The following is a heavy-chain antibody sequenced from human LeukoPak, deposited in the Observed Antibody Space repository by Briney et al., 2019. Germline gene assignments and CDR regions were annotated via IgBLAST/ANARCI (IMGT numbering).Heavy chain of an antibody. CDR3: LRVDDTNGHNWFDP. V-gene: IGHV3-74*01. J-gene: IGHJ5*02. CDR2: IIGDGTRT. Sequence: GGSLRLSCAASGFSFSYYWMHWVRQGSGKGPVWVSRIIGDGTRTDYADSVKGRFTISRDNTKSTLYLQMNSLTVEDTAVYYCLRVDDTNGHNWFDPWGQGTLVTVSS. CDR1: GFSFSYYW. D-gene: IGHD2-8*01.